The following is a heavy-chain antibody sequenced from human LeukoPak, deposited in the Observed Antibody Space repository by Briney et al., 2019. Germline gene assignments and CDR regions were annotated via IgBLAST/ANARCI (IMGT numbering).Heavy chain of an antibody. Sequence: PSETLSLTCAVYGGSFSGYYWSWIRQPPGKGLEWIGYIYYSGSTNYNPSLKSRVTISVDTSKNQFSLKLSSVTAADTAVYYCARSSAYYDYVWGSYRPRYYFDYWGQGTLVTVSS. D-gene: IGHD3-16*01. CDR3: ARSSAYYDYVWGSYRPRYYFDY. CDR1: GGSFSGYY. J-gene: IGHJ4*02. CDR2: IYYSGST. V-gene: IGHV4-59*01.